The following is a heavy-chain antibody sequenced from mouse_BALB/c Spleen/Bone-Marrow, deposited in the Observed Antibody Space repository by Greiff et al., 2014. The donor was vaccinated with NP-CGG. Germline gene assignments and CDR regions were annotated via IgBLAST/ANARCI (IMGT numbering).Heavy chain of an antibody. CDR1: GYTFSHYW. V-gene: IGHV1-9*01. CDR3: TRSLRRYFDY. J-gene: IGHJ2*01. Sequence: QVQLQQPGAELMKPGASVKISCKATGYTFSHYWIEWVKQRPGHGLEWIGEILPGTGSTKYNEKFKGKATITADTSSSTAYMQLSSLTSEDSAVYYCTRSLRRYFDYWGQGTTLTVSS. D-gene: IGHD1-2*01. CDR2: ILPGTGST.